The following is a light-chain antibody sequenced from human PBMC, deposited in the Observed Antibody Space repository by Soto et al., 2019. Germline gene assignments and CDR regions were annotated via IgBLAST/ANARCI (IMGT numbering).Light chain of an antibody. J-gene: IGKJ1*01. CDR3: QQYGSSPWT. Sequence: EIVLTQSPGTLSLSPGERATLSCRASQSVTSNYLAWFQQKPGQAPRVLIYGASSRATGIPDRFSGSGSGTDFTLSITSLEPEDFAVYYCQQYGSSPWTFGRGTKVEIK. CDR1: QSVTSNY. V-gene: IGKV3-20*01. CDR2: GAS.